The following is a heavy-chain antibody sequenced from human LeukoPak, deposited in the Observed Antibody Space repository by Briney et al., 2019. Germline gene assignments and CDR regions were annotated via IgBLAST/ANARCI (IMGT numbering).Heavy chain of an antibody. D-gene: IGHD3-10*01. V-gene: IGHV3-23*01. CDR3: ANGGGYGSGSYYIPIY. Sequence: GGSLRLSCAASGFTFSSYAMSWVRQAPGKGLEWVSAISGSGGSTYYADSVKGRFTISRDNSKNTLYLQMNSLRAEDTAVYYCANGGGYGSGSYYIPIYWGQGTLVTVSS. J-gene: IGHJ4*02. CDR1: GFTFSSYA. CDR2: ISGSGGST.